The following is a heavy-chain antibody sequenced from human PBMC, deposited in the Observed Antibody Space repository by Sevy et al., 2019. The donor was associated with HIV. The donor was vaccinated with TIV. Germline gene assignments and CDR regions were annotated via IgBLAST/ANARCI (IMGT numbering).Heavy chain of an antibody. Sequence: GGSLRLSCAASGFTFSDSAMFWVRQASGRGLEWVGRIRTKPNNYATALIASLKDRFTISRDDSKNTTYLQMNSLKAEDTAVYFGTCGYGRFDFWGQGAQVTVSS. CDR2: IRTKPNNYAT. CDR1: GFTFSDSA. J-gene: IGHJ4*02. D-gene: IGHD4-17*01. V-gene: IGHV3-73*01. CDR3: TCGYGRFDF.